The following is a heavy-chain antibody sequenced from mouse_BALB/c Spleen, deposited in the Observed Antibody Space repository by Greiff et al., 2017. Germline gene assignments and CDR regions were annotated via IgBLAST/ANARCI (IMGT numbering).Heavy chain of an antibody. D-gene: IGHD4-1*01. CDR3: ARGPNWDVAWFAY. Sequence: LQQPGAELVKPGASVKMSCKASGYTFTSYNMHWVKQTPGQGLEWIGAIYPGNGDTSYNQKFKGKATLTADKSSSTAYMQLSSLTSEDSAVYYCARGPNWDVAWFAYWGQGTLVTVSA. CDR1: GYTFTSYN. V-gene: IGHV1-12*01. CDR2: IYPGNGDT. J-gene: IGHJ3*01.